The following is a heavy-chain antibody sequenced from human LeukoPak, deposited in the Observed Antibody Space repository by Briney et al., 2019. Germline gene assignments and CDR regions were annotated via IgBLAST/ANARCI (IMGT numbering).Heavy chain of an antibody. CDR1: GFTFSSFA. Sequence: GSLRLSCAASGFTFSSFAMHWVRQAPGKGLEWVAVVSYDGSNKFYADSVKGRVTISKDNSKNTLYLQMNSLRAEDSAVYYCAREGYSGAFDIWDQGTMVTGSS. CDR2: VSYDGSNK. V-gene: IGHV3-30*04. CDR3: AREGYSGAFDI. D-gene: IGHD3-22*01. J-gene: IGHJ3*02.